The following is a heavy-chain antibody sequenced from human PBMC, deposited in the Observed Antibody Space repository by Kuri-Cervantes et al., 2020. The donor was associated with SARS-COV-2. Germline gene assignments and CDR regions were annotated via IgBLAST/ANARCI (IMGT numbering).Heavy chain of an antibody. CDR2: IYHSGST. Sequence: SQTLSLTCAVSGYSISSGYYWGWIRQPPGKGLEWIGSIYHSGSTYYNPSLKSRVTISVDTSKNQFSLKLSSVTAADTAVYYCARAATYYDSWSGYSFDYWGQGTLVTVSS. V-gene: IGHV4-38-2*01. J-gene: IGHJ4*02. D-gene: IGHD3-3*01. CDR1: GYSISSGYY. CDR3: ARAATYYDSWSGYSFDY.